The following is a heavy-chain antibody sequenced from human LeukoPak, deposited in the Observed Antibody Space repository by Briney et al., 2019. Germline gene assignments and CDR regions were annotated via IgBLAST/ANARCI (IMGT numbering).Heavy chain of an antibody. J-gene: IGHJ4*02. D-gene: IGHD1-26*01. CDR1: GFTFSSYA. V-gene: IGHV3-64D*09. Sequence: PGGSLRLSCSASGFTFSSYAMHWVRQAPGKGLEYVSAISSNGDNTYYADSVKGRFTISRDNSKNTLYLQMTSLRSEDTAVYYCVRSYSGSYFYPAHFAYWGQGTLVTVSS. CDR3: VRSYSGSYFYPAHFAY. CDR2: ISSNGDNT.